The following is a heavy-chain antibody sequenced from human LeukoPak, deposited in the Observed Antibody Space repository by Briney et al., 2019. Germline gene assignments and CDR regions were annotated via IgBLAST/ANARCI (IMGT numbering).Heavy chain of an antibody. D-gene: IGHD3-22*01. CDR2: ISGSGGST. Sequence: GGALRLSCAASGVTFSSYGMSWVRQAPGKGLEWVSAISGSGGSTYYADSVKVRFTISRDNSKNTLYLQMNSVSAEDTAVYYCAKDVGDYYDSSGYYHAESFQHWGQGTLVTVSS. CDR1: GVTFSSYG. J-gene: IGHJ1*01. CDR3: AKDVGDYYDSSGYYHAESFQH. V-gene: IGHV3-23*01.